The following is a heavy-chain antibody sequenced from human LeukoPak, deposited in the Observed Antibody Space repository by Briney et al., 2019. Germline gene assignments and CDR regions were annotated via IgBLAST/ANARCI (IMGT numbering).Heavy chain of an antibody. D-gene: IGHD6-19*01. CDR3: ARARGGGWPLDI. V-gene: IGHV1-2*06. CDR1: GYTFTGYY. J-gene: IGHJ3*02. CDR2: INPNSSGT. Sequence: GASVKVSCKASGYTFTGYYMHWVRQAPGQGLEWMGRINPNSSGTNYAQKFQGRVTMTRDTSISTAYMELSRLRSDDTAVYYCARARGGGWPLDIWGQGTMVTVSS.